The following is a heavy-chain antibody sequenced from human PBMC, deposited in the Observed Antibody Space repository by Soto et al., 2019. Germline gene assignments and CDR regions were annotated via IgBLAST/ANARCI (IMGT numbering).Heavy chain of an antibody. CDR3: AKMSSEKYYVPVFS. CDR1: GFTFSDYY. D-gene: IGHD1-26*01. Sequence: QVQLVESGGGLVKTSGSLRIACAASGFTFSDYYMSWVRQAPGKGLEWVSYISSSGNTIYYADSVKGRFTISRDNAKDSVCRPMDSRWDVDSARYFCAKMSSEKYYVPVFSWGQGTLVTVSS. CDR2: ISSSGNTI. V-gene: IGHV3-11*01. J-gene: IGHJ4*02.